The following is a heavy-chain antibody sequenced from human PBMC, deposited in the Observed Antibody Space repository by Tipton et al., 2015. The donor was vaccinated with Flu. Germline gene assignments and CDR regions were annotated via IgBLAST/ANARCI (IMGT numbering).Heavy chain of an antibody. Sequence: LRLSCTVSGGSVRSGSYYWSWIRQPAGKGLEWIGRIYAAGDTKCNPSLKSRVTISLDTSKNQFSLRLNSVTAADTAVYYCARERLGEYNSSGYTDSWGQGGLVTVSS. J-gene: IGHJ4*02. D-gene: IGHD3-22*01. V-gene: IGHV4-61*02. CDR3: ARERLGEYNSSGYTDS. CDR2: IYAAGDT. CDR1: GGSVRSGSYY.